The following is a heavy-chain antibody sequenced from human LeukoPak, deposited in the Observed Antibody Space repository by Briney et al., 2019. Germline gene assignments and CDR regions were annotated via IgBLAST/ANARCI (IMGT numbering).Heavy chain of an antibody. J-gene: IGHJ3*02. CDR1: GYTFTGYY. D-gene: IGHD2/OR15-2a*01. Sequence: ASVKVSCKASGYTFTGYYMYWVRQAPGQGLEWMGWLNPNSGATKYAQKFQGRVTMTRDTSINTAYMELSRLTSDDTAVYYCARYRCKTTSGCEDTDAFDTWGQGTMVTVYS. CDR3: ARYRCKTTSGCEDTDAFDT. V-gene: IGHV1-2*02. CDR2: LNPNSGAT.